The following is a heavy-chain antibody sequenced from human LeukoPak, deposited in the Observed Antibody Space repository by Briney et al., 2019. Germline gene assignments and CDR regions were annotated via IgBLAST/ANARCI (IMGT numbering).Heavy chain of an antibody. J-gene: IGHJ4*02. V-gene: IGHV4-4*07. CDR2: IYTSGST. CDR3: ARSNSSSSPFDY. Sequence: SETLSLTCTVSGGSISSYYWSWLRQPAGKGLEWIGRIYTSGSTNYNPSLKSRVTMSVDTSKNQFSLKLSSVTAADTAVYYCARSNSSSSPFDYWGQGTLVTVSS. CDR1: GGSISSYY. D-gene: IGHD6-6*01.